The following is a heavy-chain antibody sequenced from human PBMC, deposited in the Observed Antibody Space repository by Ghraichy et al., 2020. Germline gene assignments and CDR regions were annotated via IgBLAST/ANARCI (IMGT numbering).Heavy chain of an antibody. CDR1: GYDFTRHW. Sequence: GESLNISCKSSGYDFTRHWIGWVRQMPGKGLEWMGIIYPRDSDARYSPSFQGQVTISADKSTSTAYLQWSSLKASDTAIYYCARPNGGPFDYWGQGTLVTVSS. J-gene: IGHJ4*02. V-gene: IGHV5-51*01. D-gene: IGHD2-8*01. CDR3: ARPNGGPFDY. CDR2: IYPRDSDA.